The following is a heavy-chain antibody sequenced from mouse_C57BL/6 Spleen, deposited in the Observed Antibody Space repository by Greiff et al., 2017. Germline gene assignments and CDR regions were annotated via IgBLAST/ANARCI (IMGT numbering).Heavy chain of an antibody. D-gene: IGHD2-5*01. V-gene: IGHV1-69*01. J-gene: IGHJ4*01. Sequence: QVQLQQPGAELVMPGASVKLSCKASGYTFTSYWMHWVKQRPGQGLEWIGEIDPSDSYTNYNQKFKGKSTLTVDKSSSTAYMQLSSLTSEDSAVYYCARKGDSNYQQGIMDYWGQGTSVTVSS. CDR2: IDPSDSYT. CDR3: ARKGDSNYQQGIMDY. CDR1: GYTFTSYW.